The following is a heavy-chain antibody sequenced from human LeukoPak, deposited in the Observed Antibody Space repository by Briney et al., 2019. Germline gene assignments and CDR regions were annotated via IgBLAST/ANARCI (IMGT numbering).Heavy chain of an antibody. J-gene: IGHJ6*02. V-gene: IGHV1-46*01. CDR3: ARVQSGYYYYYGMDV. CDR2: INPSGGST. CDR1: GYTLTELS. D-gene: IGHD6-19*01. Sequence: ASVKVSCKVSGYTLTELSMHWVRQAPGQGLEWMGIINPSGGSTSYAQKFQGRVTMTRDTSTSTVYMELSSLRSEDTAVYYCARVQSGYYYYYGMDVWGQGTTVTVSS.